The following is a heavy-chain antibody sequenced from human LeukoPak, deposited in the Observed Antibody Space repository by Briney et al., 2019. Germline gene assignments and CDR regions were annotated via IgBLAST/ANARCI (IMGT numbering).Heavy chain of an antibody. D-gene: IGHD3-9*01. J-gene: IGHJ4*02. CDR3: ARYYDILTGLSRDY. V-gene: IGHV1-8*01. CDR2: MNPNSGNT. CDR1: GYTFTSYD. Sequence: ASVKVSCKASGYTFTSYDINWVRQATGQGLEWMRWMNPNSGNTGYAQKFQGRVTMTRNTSISTAYMELSSLRSEDTAVYYCARYYDILTGLSRDYWGQGTLVTVSS.